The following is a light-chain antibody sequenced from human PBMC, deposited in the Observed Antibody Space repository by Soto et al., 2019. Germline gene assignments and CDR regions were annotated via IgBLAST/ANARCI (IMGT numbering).Light chain of an antibody. CDR3: NSYAGNSWV. Sequence: QSALTQPPSASGSPGQSVTISCTGTSSDVGGYNYVSWYQHHPGKAPKLMIYEVSKRPSGVPDRFSGSKSGNTASLTVSGLQDDDEADYYCNSYAGNSWVFGGGTKLTVL. CDR2: EVS. CDR1: SSDVGGYNY. J-gene: IGLJ3*02. V-gene: IGLV2-8*01.